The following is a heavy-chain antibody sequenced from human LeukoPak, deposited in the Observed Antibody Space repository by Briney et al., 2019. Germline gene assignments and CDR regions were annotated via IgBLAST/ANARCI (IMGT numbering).Heavy chain of an antibody. CDR1: WFIDKINY. CDR2: IYSGGST. V-gene: IGHV3-53*01. Sequence: GLSQRLSHGFSWFIDKINYLSCAPRAPGKGLEWVSVIYSGGSTYYADSVKGRLTISRDNSKNTLYLKMKSLRAEDTAVYYCARDRNYGMDVWGQGTTVTVSS. CDR3: ARDRNYGMDV. J-gene: IGHJ6*02.